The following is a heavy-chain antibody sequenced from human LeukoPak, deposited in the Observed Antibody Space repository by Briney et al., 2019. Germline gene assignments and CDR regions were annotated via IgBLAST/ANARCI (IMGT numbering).Heavy chain of an antibody. CDR2: IFYVGST. CDR3: ATTSTTAYDSFDY. Sequence: PSETLSLTCTVSGGSISSSSYYWGWIRQPPGKGLEWVGSIFYVGSTYYNPSLKSRVTISVDTSKNQFSLKLSSVTAADTAVYYCATTSTTAYDSFDYWGQGTLVTVSS. V-gene: IGHV4-39*07. CDR1: GGSISSSSYY. D-gene: IGHD4-11*01. J-gene: IGHJ4*02.